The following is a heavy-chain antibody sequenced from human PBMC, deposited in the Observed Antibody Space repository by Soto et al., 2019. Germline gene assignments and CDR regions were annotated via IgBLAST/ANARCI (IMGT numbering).Heavy chain of an antibody. V-gene: IGHV4-34*01. CDR2: INHTGGT. Sequence: PSETLSISSAVYQGSGDGYSWTWVRQPPGKELEWIGEINHTGGTHYNPSLKCRVTISVDTSKNQFSLRLSSVTAADTAIYYCATGITVFGLLIPPFDPWGQGTQVT. CDR1: QGSGDGYS. CDR3: ATGITVFGLLIPPFDP. J-gene: IGHJ5*02. D-gene: IGHD3-3*01.